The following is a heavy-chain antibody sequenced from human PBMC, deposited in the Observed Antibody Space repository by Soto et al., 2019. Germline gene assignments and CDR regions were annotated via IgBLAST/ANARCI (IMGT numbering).Heavy chain of an antibody. D-gene: IGHD2-15*01. J-gene: IGHJ5*02. CDR2: IYYSGST. V-gene: IGHV4-31*03. CDR3: ARSERYCSGGSCFGGWFDP. Sequence: SETLSLTCTVSGGSISSGGYYWSWIRQHPGKGLEWIGYIYYSGSTYYNPSLKSRVTISVDTSKNQFSLKLSSVTAADTAVYYCARSERYCSGGSCFGGWFDPWGQGTLVTVSS. CDR1: GGSISSGGYY.